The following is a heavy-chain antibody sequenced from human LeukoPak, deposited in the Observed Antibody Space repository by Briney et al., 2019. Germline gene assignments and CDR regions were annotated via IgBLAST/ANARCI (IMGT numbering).Heavy chain of an antibody. CDR3: AKDNEDY. V-gene: IGHV3-30*18. CDR1: GFTFSSYG. J-gene: IGHJ4*02. CDR2: ISYDGSNK. Sequence: PGRSLRLSCAASGFTFSSYGMHWVRQAPGKGLERVAIISYDGSNKYYADSVKGRFTISRDNSKNTLYLQMNSLRAEDTAVYYCAKDNEDYWGQGTLVTVSS. D-gene: IGHD2-8*01.